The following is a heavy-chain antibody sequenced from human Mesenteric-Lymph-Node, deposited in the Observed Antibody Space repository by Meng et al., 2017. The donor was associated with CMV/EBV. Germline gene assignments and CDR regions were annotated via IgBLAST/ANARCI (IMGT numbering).Heavy chain of an antibody. CDR2: MSAYRGSA. D-gene: IGHD2/OR15-2a*01. CDR1: GYTFTTYG. Sequence: GESLKISCKASGYTFTTYGISWVRQAPGQGLEWMGWMSAYRGSANYAQNFQGRVTMTTDTSTSTAYMELRSLRSDDTAVYYCARDPFHYFDYWGQGTLVTVSS. CDR3: ARDPFHYFDY. J-gene: IGHJ4*02. V-gene: IGHV1-18*01.